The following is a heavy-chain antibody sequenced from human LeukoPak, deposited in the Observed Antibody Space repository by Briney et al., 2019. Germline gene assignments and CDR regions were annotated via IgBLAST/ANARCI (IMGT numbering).Heavy chain of an antibody. Sequence: ASVKVSCKASGYTFTGYYMHWVRQAPGQGLEWMGWINPNSGGTNYAQKFQGRVTMTRDTSISTAYMELSRLRSYDTAVYYCARVYYDSSGYLDYWGQGTLVTVSS. CDR1: GYTFTGYY. CDR3: ARVYYDSSGYLDY. V-gene: IGHV1-2*02. CDR2: INPNSGGT. D-gene: IGHD3-22*01. J-gene: IGHJ4*02.